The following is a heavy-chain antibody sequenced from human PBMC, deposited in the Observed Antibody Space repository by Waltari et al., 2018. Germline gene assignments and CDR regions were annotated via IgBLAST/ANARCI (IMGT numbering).Heavy chain of an antibody. CDR1: GGSISSSSYY. V-gene: IGHV4-39*01. CDR2: IYYSGST. Sequence: QLQLQESGPGLVKPSETLSLTCTVSGGSISSSSYYWGWIRQPPGKGLEWIGSIYYSGSTYYNPSLKSRVTISVDTSKNQFSLKLSSGTAADTAVYYCARHAEVATSPFDYWGQGTLVTVSS. D-gene: IGHD5-12*01. J-gene: IGHJ4*02. CDR3: ARHAEVATSPFDY.